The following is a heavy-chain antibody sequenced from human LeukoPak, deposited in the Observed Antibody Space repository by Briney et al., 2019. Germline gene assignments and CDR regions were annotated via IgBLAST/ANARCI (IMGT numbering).Heavy chain of an antibody. V-gene: IGHV4-59*08. CDR1: GDSMSRNY. J-gene: IGHJ4*02. CDR3: ARQVYGDYSPFFDY. CDR2: IYFSGIT. Sequence: SETLSLTCTVSGDSMSRNYWSWIRQAPGKGLEWIGYIYFSGITIYNPSLKSRVTISVDMSNNQFSLKLSSVTAADTAVYYCARQVYGDYSPFFDYWGQGTLVTVSS. D-gene: IGHD4-17*01.